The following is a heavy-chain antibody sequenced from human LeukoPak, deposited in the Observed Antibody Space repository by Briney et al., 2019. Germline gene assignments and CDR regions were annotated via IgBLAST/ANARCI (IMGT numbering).Heavy chain of an antibody. J-gene: IGHJ5*02. Sequence: GGSLRLSCAASGFTFSSYGIHWVRQAPGKGLEWVSYISSSSSTIYYADSVKGRFTISRDNAKNSLYLQMNSLRAEDTAVYYCARGLVAARRQWFDPWGQGTLVTVSS. V-gene: IGHV3-48*01. CDR2: ISSSSSTI. CDR3: ARGLVAARRQWFDP. CDR1: GFTFSSYG. D-gene: IGHD6-6*01.